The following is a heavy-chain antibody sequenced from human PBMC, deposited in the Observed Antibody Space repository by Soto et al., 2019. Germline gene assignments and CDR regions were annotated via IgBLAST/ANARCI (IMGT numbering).Heavy chain of an antibody. CDR3: ARAPRIAAAGYPYYFDY. V-gene: IGHV3-66*01. CDR1: GFTVSSNY. Sequence: GGSLRLSCAASGFTVSSNYMSWVRQAPGKGLEWVSVIYSGGSTYYADSVKGRFTISRDNSKNTLYLQMNSLRAEDTAVYYCARAPRIAAAGYPYYFDYWGQGTLVTVSS. D-gene: IGHD6-13*01. CDR2: IYSGGST. J-gene: IGHJ4*02.